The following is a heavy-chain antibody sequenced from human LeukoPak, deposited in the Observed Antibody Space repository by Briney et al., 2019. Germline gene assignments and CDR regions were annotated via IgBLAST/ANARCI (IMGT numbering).Heavy chain of an antibody. Sequence: PGGSLRLSCAASGFTFSSYWMHWVRQVPGKGLVWVSRIKSDGSSTTYADSVKGRFTISRDNAKNTLYLQMSSLRAEDTAVYYCARSTYSGSSYDYGGQGTLVTVSS. J-gene: IGHJ4*02. D-gene: IGHD1-26*01. CDR3: ARSTYSGSSYDY. V-gene: IGHV3-74*01. CDR1: GFTFSSYW. CDR2: IKSDGSST.